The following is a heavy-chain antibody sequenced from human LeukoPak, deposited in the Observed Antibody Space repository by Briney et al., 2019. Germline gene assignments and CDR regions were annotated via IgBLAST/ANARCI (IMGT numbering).Heavy chain of an antibody. CDR3: AKDMSGELNSFDY. D-gene: IGHD1-14*01. V-gene: IGHV3-9*01. J-gene: IGHJ4*02. CDR1: GFTFDDYA. Sequence: GGSLRLSCAASGFTFDDYAMHWVRQVPGKGLEWVSGISWNSGSIGYADSVKGRFTISRDNAKNSLYLQMNSLRAEDTALYYCAKDMSGELNSFDYWGQGTLVTVSS. CDR2: ISWNSGSI.